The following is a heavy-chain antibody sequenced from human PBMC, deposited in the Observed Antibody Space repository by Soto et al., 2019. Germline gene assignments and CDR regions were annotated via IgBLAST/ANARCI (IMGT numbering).Heavy chain of an antibody. Sequence: ASVKVSCKASGGTFSSYAISWVRQAPGQGLEWMGGIIPIFGTANYAQKFQGRVTITADKSTSTAYMELSSLRSEDTAVYYCAVGYCSSASCYTDRYYYYYGMDVWGQGTTVTVSS. CDR3: AVGYCSSASCYTDRYYYYYGMDV. CDR1: GGTFSSYA. CDR2: IIPIFGTA. J-gene: IGHJ6*02. D-gene: IGHD2-2*02. V-gene: IGHV1-69*06.